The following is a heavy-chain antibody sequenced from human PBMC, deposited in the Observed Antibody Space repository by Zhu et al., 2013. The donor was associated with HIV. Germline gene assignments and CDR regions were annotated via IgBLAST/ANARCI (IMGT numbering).Heavy chain of an antibody. D-gene: IGHD2-15*01. CDR3: ARDSGGPSK. CDR2: INPTTGDT. V-gene: IGHV1-2*02. Sequence: QVQLVQSGPEVRRPGASVTVSCTASGYNFNNYFISWIRQAPGQGPEWMGWINPTTGDTNYAQKFQGRVTMTRDTSISTAYMELSRLRSDDTAVYYCARDSGGPSKWGQGTLVTVSS. J-gene: IGHJ4*02. CDR1: GYNFNNYF.